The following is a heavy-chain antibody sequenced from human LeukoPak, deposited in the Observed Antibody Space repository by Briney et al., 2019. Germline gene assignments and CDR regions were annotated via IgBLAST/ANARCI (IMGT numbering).Heavy chain of an antibody. J-gene: IGHJ5*02. V-gene: IGHV6-1*01. D-gene: IGHD2/OR15-2a*01. CDR1: GDSLSSNSAS. CDR3: ARKEFAHFQLWFDP. Sequence: SQTLSLTCALSGDSLSSNSASWDWLRQSPWRGLEWLGRTYYRAKLYNDYAVGVKNLITIKADTSKNHFSLHLNSVTPEDTAVYYCARKEFAHFQLWFDPWGQGTLVTVSS. CDR2: TYYRAKLYN.